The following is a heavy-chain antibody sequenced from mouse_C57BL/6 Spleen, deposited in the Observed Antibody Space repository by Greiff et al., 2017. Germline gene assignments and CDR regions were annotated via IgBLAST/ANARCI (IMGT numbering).Heavy chain of an antibody. V-gene: IGHV3-6*01. CDR1: GYSITSGYY. CDR2: ISYDGSN. Sequence: EVKLMESGPGLVKPSQSLSLTCSVTGYSITSGYYWNWIRQFPGNKLEWMGYISYDGSNNYNPSLKNRISITRDTSKNQFFLKLNSVTTEDTATYYCARSEMDYWGQGTSVTVSS. J-gene: IGHJ4*01. CDR3: ARSEMDY.